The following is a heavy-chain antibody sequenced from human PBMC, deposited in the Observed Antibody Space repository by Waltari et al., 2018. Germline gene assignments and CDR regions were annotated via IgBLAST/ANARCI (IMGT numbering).Heavy chain of an antibody. D-gene: IGHD2-2*02. CDR2: IYYSGST. V-gene: IGHV4-39*01. CDR3: ARRGGGCSSTSCYIVFDY. J-gene: IGHJ4*02. CDR1: GGSISSSSYD. Sequence: QLQLQESGPGLVKPSETLSLTCTVSGGSISSSSYDWGCIRPPPGKGLEWIGRIYYSGSTYYNPSLKSRVTISVDTSKNQFSLKLSSVTAADTAVYYCARRGGGCSSTSCYIVFDYWGQGTLVTVSS.